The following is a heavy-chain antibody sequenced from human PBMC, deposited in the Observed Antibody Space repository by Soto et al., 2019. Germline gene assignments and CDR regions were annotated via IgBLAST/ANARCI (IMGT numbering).Heavy chain of an antibody. V-gene: IGHV3-23*01. D-gene: IGHD3-16*01. CDR3: AKNGDFDYDAFDV. Sequence: PGGSLRLSCAASDSTIRRYAMSWVRQAPGKGLEWVSGITGNSARIYYADSVRGRFTISRDNSKNTLYLQMDTLRAEDTAIYHCAKNGDFDYDAFDVWGQGTVVTVS. J-gene: IGHJ3*01. CDR1: DSTIRRYA. CDR2: ITGNSARI.